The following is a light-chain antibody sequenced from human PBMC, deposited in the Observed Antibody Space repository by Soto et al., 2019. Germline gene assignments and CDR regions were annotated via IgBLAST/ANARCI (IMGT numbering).Light chain of an antibody. V-gene: IGKV3-15*01. Sequence: VLTQSPSTLSVSRGERATLSCRASQIVSSDLAWYHQKPGQPPRLLIYGASTRSTGMSARFSGSGSGTEFTLTISSVQSDDVAVYYCQQYKNLPQTFGQGTKVDI. CDR2: GAS. CDR3: QQYKNLPQT. J-gene: IGKJ1*01. CDR1: QIVSSD.